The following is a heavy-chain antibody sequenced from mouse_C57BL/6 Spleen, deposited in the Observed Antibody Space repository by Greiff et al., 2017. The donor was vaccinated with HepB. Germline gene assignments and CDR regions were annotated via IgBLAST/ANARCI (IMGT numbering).Heavy chain of an antibody. D-gene: IGHD1-1*01. CDR1: GYTFTSYW. J-gene: IGHJ1*03. CDR2: IDPSDSYT. CDR3: ARLGPNYYGSSYTRYFDV. V-gene: IGHV1-69*01. Sequence: QVQLQQPGAELVMPGASVKLSCKASGYTFTSYWMHWVKQRPGQGLEWIGEIDPSDSYTNYNQKFKGKSTLTVDKSSSTAYMQLSSLTSEDSAVYYGARLGPNYYGSSYTRYFDVWGTGTTVTVSS.